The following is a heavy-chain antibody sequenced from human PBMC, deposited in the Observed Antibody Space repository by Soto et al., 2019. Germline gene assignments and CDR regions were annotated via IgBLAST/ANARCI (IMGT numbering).Heavy chain of an antibody. CDR3: ARVGLPEGALDY. J-gene: IGHJ4*02. D-gene: IGHD2-15*01. V-gene: IGHV1-3*01. Sequence: ASVKVSCKASGYTFTSYAMHWVRQAPGQRLEWMGWINAGNGNTKYSQKFQGRVTITRDTSASTAYMELSSLRSEDTAVYYCARVGLPEGALDYWGQGTLVTVSS. CDR1: GYTFTSYA. CDR2: INAGNGNT.